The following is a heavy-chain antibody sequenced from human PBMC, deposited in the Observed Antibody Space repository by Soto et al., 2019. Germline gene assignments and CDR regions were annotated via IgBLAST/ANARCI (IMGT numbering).Heavy chain of an antibody. V-gene: IGHV3-21*01. J-gene: IGHJ6*02. CDR3: ARDGYYDLWSGYPNNYGMDV. Sequence: GGSLRLSCAASGFTFSSYSMNWVRQAPGKGLEWVSSISSSSSYIYYADSVKGRFTISRDNAKNSLYLQMNSLRAEDTAVYYCARDGYYDLWSGYPNNYGMDVWGQGTTVTVFS. D-gene: IGHD3-3*01. CDR2: ISSSSSYI. CDR1: GFTFSSYS.